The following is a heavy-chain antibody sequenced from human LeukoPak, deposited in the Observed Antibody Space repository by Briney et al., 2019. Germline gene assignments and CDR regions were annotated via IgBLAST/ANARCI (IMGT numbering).Heavy chain of an antibody. Sequence: SETLSLTCAVYGGSFSGYYWSWIRQPPGKGLEWIEEINHSGSTNYNPSLKSRVTISVDTSKNQFSLKLISVTAADTGVYYCAWGYSANGRRGAAAVYWGQGTLVTVSS. CDR3: AWGYSANGRRGAAAVY. CDR1: GGSFSGYY. V-gene: IGHV4-34*01. J-gene: IGHJ4*02. CDR2: INHSGST. D-gene: IGHD6-13*01.